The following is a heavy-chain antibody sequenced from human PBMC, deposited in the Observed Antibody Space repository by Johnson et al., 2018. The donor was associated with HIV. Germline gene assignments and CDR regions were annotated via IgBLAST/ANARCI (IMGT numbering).Heavy chain of an antibody. J-gene: IGHJ3*02. CDR3: ARNLQASFYDFWSDCNAFDI. CDR1: GFTFSSYG. V-gene: IGHV3-30*02. CDR2: IRYDGSNK. D-gene: IGHD3-3*01. Sequence: QVQLVESGGGVVQPGGSLRLSCAASGFTFSSYGMHWVRQAPGKGLEWVAFIRYDGSNKYYADSVKGRFTISRDNSKNTLYLQMNSLRAEDTAVYYCARNLQASFYDFWSDCNAFDIWGQGTMVTVSS.